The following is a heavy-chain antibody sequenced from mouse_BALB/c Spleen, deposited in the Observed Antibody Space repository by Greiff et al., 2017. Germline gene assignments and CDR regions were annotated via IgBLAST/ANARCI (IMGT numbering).Heavy chain of an antibody. Sequence: EVQVVESGGGLVQPGGFRKLSCAASGFTFSSFGMHWVRQAPEKGLEWVAYISSGSSTIYYADTVKGRFTISRDNPKNTLFLQKTSLRSEDTAMYYCARCYDYDWFAYWGQGTLVTVSA. CDR2: ISSGSSTI. J-gene: IGHJ3*01. V-gene: IGHV5-17*02. CDR3: ARCYDYDWFAY. CDR1: GFTFSSFG. D-gene: IGHD2-4*01.